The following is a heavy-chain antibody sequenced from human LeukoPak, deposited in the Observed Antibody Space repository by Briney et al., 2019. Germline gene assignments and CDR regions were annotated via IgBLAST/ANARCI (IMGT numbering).Heavy chain of an antibody. CDR2: IIPIFGTA. Sequence: SVKVSCKASGGTFSSYAISWVRQAPGQGLEWMGGIIPIFGTANYAQKFQGRVTITADESTSTAYMELSSLRSDDTAVYYCARDQWELLYLQDWGQGTLVTVSS. J-gene: IGHJ4*02. V-gene: IGHV1-69*01. CDR1: GGTFSSYA. D-gene: IGHD1-26*01. CDR3: ARDQWELLYLQD.